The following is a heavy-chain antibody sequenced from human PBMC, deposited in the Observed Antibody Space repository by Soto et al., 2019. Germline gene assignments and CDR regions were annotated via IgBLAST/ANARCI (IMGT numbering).Heavy chain of an antibody. CDR3: ARAPNPCPSYNWFDP. CDR2: IYTSGST. J-gene: IGHJ5*02. V-gene: IGHV4-4*07. Sequence: QVQLQESGPGLVKPSETLSLTCTVSGGSISSYYWSWIRQPAGKGLEWIGRIYTSGSTNYNPSLKSRVTMSVDTSKNQFSLKLSSVTAADTAVYSCARAPNPCPSYNWFDPWGQGTLVTVSS. CDR1: GGSISSYY.